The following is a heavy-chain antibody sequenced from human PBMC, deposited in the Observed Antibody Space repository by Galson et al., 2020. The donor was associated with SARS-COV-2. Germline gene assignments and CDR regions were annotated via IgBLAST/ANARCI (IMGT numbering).Heavy chain of an antibody. CDR1: GYDTVTNG. V-gene: IGHV1-18*01. CDR2: ISGYNGDT. J-gene: IGHJ5*02. CDR3: ARTRISMIRGVVDWFDP. Sequence: GESLKISCKTSGYDTVTNGIGWVRQAPGQGLEWMGWISGYNGDTRYAQNFQGRLTLSTDTPTSTVYMELRSLRSDDTAVYYCARTRISMIRGVVDWFDPWGQGTLVTVSS. D-gene: IGHD3-10*01.